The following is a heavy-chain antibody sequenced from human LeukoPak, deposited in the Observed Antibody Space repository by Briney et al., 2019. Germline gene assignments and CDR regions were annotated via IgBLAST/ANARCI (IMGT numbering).Heavy chain of an antibody. CDR3: AKTGAGYYYMDV. Sequence: AGGSLRLSCAASGFTFSSYAMSWVRQAPGKGLEWVSAISGGGGSTYYADSVKGRFTISRDNSKNTLYLQMNSLRAEDTAVYYCAKTGAGYYYMDVWGKGTTVTVSS. J-gene: IGHJ6*03. V-gene: IGHV3-23*01. CDR1: GFTFSSYA. D-gene: IGHD7-27*01. CDR2: ISGGGGST.